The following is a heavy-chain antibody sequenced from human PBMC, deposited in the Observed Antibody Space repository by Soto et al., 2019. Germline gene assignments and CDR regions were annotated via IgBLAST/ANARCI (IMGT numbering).Heavy chain of an antibody. D-gene: IGHD5-18*01. Sequence: PSETLSLTCAVYGGSFSGYYWSWIRQPPGKGLEWIGEINHSGSTNYNPSLKSRVTISVDTSKNQFSLKLSSVTAADTAVYYCARDIVVDTAMVDFYYFDYWGQGTLVTV. CDR3: ARDIVVDTAMVDFYYFDY. V-gene: IGHV4-34*01. CDR1: GGSFSGYY. CDR2: INHSGST. J-gene: IGHJ4*02.